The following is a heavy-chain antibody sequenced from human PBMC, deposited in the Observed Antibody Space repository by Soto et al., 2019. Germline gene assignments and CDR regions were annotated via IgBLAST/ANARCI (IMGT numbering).Heavy chain of an antibody. J-gene: IGHJ4*02. CDR1: GFTFSSYG. V-gene: IGHV3-30*18. Sequence: GGSLRLSCAASGFTFSSYGMHWVRQAPGKGLEWVAVISYDGSNKYYADSVKGRFTISRDNSKNTLYLQMNSLRAEDTAVYYCAKDGGGDYIPYYFDYWGQGTLVTVSS. CDR3: AKDGGGDYIPYYFDY. CDR2: ISYDGSNK. D-gene: IGHD2-21*02.